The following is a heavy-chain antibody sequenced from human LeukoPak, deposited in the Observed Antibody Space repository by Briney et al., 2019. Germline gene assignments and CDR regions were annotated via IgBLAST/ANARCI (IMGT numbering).Heavy chain of an antibody. CDR3: ARESVTGGYFDY. Sequence: GGSLRLSCAASGFTFSSYGMHWVRQAPGKGLEWVAVIWYDGSNKYYADSVKGRFTISGDNSKNTLYLQMNSLRAEDTAVYYCARESVTGGYFDYWGQGTLVTVSS. J-gene: IGHJ4*02. V-gene: IGHV3-33*01. CDR1: GFTFSSYG. D-gene: IGHD7-27*01. CDR2: IWYDGSNK.